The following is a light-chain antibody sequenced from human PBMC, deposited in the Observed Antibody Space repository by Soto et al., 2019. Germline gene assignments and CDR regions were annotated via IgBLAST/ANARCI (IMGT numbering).Light chain of an antibody. Sequence: IQLTQSPSSLSASVGDSVTITCRASQDIAIYLAWYQQKPGEDPKLLIYAASTLYGGVPSRFSGSGSGTDFALTITSLQAEDFATYYCQQLRMYPSTFGGGTKVEIK. J-gene: IGKJ4*01. CDR1: QDIAIY. CDR2: AAS. CDR3: QQLRMYPST. V-gene: IGKV1-9*01.